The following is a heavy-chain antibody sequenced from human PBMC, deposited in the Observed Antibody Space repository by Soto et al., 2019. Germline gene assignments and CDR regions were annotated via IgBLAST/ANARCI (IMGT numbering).Heavy chain of an antibody. D-gene: IGHD3-3*01. J-gene: IGHJ4*02. Sequence: PGGSLRLSCGSSVFTFSSYEMNWSRQAPGKGLEWVSYISSSGSTIYYADSVKGRFTISRDNAKNSLYLQMNSLRAEDTAVYYCARDRDDFWSGYYVYWGQGTLVTVSS. CDR1: VFTFSSYE. CDR3: ARDRDDFWSGYYVY. V-gene: IGHV3-48*03. CDR2: ISSSGSTI.